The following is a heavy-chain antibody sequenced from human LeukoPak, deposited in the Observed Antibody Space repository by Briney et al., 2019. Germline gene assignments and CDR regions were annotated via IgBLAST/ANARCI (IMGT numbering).Heavy chain of an antibody. V-gene: IGHV5-51*01. J-gene: IGHJ5*02. Sequence: PGESLKISCQGSGYSFTSYWIGWVCQMPGKGLEWMRIIYPRDSDTRYSPSFQGQVTISADKSISTAYLQWSSLKASDTAIYYCARREVIAAAGTNWFDPWGQGTLVTVSS. CDR3: ARREVIAAAGTNWFDP. CDR2: IYPRDSDT. D-gene: IGHD6-13*01. CDR1: GYSFTSYW.